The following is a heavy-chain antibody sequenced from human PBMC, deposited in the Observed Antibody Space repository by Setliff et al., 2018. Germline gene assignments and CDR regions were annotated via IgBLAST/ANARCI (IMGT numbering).Heavy chain of an antibody. CDR1: GYTFTGYF. Sequence: RASVKVSCKASGYTFTGYFIHWVRQAPGQGLEWTGWINPNSGGTNYAQKFQGRVTMTRDTSISTAYMELSRLRSDDTAVYSCARSRLYGGWFDPWGQGTLVTVSS. CDR3: ARSRLYGGWFDP. CDR2: INPNSGGT. D-gene: IGHD4-17*01. V-gene: IGHV1-2*02. J-gene: IGHJ5*02.